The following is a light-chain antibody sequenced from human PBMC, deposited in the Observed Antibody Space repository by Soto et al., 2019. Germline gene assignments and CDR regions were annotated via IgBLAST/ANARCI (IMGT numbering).Light chain of an antibody. V-gene: IGKV1-33*01. CDR2: DAS. CDR3: QQFYDLPIT. CDR1: QDISDV. J-gene: IGKJ5*01. Sequence: DIQMTQSPSALSASLGGRVTITCQASQDISDVLNWYQQQPGKAPKVLIYDASKLQTGVPSRFSGRGSGKDFTFTISSLQPDDSGTYYCQQFYDLPITFGQGTRLEIK.